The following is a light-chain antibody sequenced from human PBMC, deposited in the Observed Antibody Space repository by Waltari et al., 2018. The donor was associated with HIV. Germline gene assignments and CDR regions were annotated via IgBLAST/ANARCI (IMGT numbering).Light chain of an antibody. CDR2: DNT. CDR3: QSYDTLSGSWV. Sequence: QSVLTQPPSVSGAPGQSVIISCTGSSSIIGAGYDAHLYQQLHGKAPKLLIYDNTNRPSGVPDRFSGSKSGTSASLAITGLQSEDEADYYCQSYDTLSGSWVFGGGTKLTVL. CDR1: SSIIGAGYD. V-gene: IGLV1-40*01. J-gene: IGLJ3*02.